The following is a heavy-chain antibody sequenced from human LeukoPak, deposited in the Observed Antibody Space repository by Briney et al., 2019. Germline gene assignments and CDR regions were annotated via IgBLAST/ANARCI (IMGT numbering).Heavy chain of an antibody. CDR3: ARNRWVVYAISSSNRGIDY. J-gene: IGHJ4*02. Sequence: PSETLSLTCAVSSASITSSPYFWGWIRQSPGKGLEWIGSISYSGTTYYNPSLKSRVTISVDTSKNQFSLTLSSVTAADTAVYYCARNRWVVYAISSSNRGIDYWGQGTLVTVSS. CDR1: SASITSSPYF. D-gene: IGHD2-8*02. CDR2: ISYSGTT. V-gene: IGHV4-39*07.